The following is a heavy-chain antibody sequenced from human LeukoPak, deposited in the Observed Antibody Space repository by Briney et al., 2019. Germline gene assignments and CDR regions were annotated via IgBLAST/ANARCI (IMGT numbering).Heavy chain of an antibody. J-gene: IGHJ4*02. Sequence: AETLSLTCTVSGGSINSYYWSWIRQPPGKGLEWIGYIYYSGSTNYNPSLKSRVTISVDTSKNQFSLKLSSVTAADTAVYYCARDGTGTTSDYWGQGTLVTVTS. CDR2: IYYSGST. CDR1: GGSINSYY. CDR3: ARDGTGTTSDY. D-gene: IGHD1-1*01. V-gene: IGHV4-59*01.